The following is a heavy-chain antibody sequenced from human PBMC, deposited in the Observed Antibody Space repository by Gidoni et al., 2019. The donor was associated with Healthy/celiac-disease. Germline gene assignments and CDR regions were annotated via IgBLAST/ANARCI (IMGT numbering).Heavy chain of an antibody. CDR3: ARACRQCLSPDPDV. CDR2: ISSSSSYI. V-gene: IGHV3-21*01. CDR1: GFTFSSYS. J-gene: IGHJ6*02. D-gene: IGHD6-19*01. Sequence: EVQLVESGGGLVEPGGSVRLSFASSGFTFSSYSMNWVRQAPGKGLELVSSISSSSSYIYYADSVKGRFTISRDNAKNSLYLQMNSLRAEDTAVYYCARACRQCLSPDPDVWGQGTTVTVSS.